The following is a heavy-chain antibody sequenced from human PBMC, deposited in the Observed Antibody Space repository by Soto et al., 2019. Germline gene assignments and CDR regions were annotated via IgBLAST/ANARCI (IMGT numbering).Heavy chain of an antibody. CDR2: IDVGKGDT. CDR3: ARDIRARPSNWFDP. CDR1: GYSFTSYA. D-gene: IGHD6-25*01. Sequence: QVQLVQSGAEVKKPGASVKVSCKASGYSFTSYAMHWVRQAPGQTLEWMGWIDVGKGDTRYSQRFQGRVTITRDTAASTAYMELSSLRSEDTAVYYCARDIRARPSNWFDPWGQGTLVTVSS. J-gene: IGHJ5*02. V-gene: IGHV1-3*01.